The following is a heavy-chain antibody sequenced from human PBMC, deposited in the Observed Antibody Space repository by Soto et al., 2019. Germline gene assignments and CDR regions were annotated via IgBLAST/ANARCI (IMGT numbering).Heavy chain of an antibody. CDR1: GGSISSGGYY. CDR3: ARAISNIVSNGWFDP. V-gene: IGHV4-31*03. Sequence: LSETLSLTCTVSGGSISSGGYYWSWIRQHPGKGLEWIGYIYYSGSTYYNPSLKSRVTISVDTSKNQFSLKLSSVTAADTAVYYCARAISNIVSNGWFDPWGQGTLVTVSS. CDR2: IYYSGST. J-gene: IGHJ5*02. D-gene: IGHD2-15*01.